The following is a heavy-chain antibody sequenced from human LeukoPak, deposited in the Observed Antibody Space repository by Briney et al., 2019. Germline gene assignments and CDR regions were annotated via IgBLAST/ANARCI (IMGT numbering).Heavy chain of an antibody. V-gene: IGHV3-15*01. CDR2: IKSKTDGRTT. Sequence: SGGSLRLSCAASGCTFSNAWMSWVRQAPGKGLEWVGRIKSKTDGRTTDYAAPVKGRFTISRDDSKNTLYLQMNSLKTEDTAVYYCTTARGSRYYWGQGTLVTVSS. D-gene: IGHD3-10*01. J-gene: IGHJ4*02. CDR3: TTARGSRYY. CDR1: GCTFSNAW.